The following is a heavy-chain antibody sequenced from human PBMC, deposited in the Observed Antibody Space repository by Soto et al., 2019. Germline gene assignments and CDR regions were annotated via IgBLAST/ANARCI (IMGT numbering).Heavy chain of an antibody. V-gene: IGHV3-74*01. CDR2: IHSDGSST. D-gene: IGHD1-26*01. CDR3: ARGDRGAFDL. J-gene: IGHJ3*01. Sequence: EVQLVESGGGLVRPGGSLRLSCAASGFTFSYYWMHWVRQAPGKGLVWVSRIHSDGSSTTYADFVKGRFIISRDNARNTVDWQMNSVRVEDMAVYYCARGDRGAFDLWGQGTVVTVAS. CDR1: GFTFSYYW.